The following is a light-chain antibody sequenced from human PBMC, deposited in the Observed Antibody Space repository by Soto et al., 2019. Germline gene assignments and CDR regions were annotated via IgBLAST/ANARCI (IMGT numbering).Light chain of an antibody. CDR2: GAS. Sequence: EIVLTQSPGTLSLSPGERATLSCRASQSVSNNYLAWYQQKAGQAPRVLIYGASSRATGIPDRFSGSGSGTDFTLTISRLEPEAFAVYYCQQYGSPPYTFGQGTKLEIK. CDR3: QQYGSPPYT. J-gene: IGKJ2*01. CDR1: QSVSNNY. V-gene: IGKV3-20*01.